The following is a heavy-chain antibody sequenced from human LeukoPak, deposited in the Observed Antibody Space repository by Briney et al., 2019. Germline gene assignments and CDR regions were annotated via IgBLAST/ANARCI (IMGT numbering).Heavy chain of an antibody. CDR3: ARVEVVIDY. V-gene: IGHV3-48*02. Sequence: SGGALRLSCAASGFTFSDYNMIWVRQAPGKGLEWVSYISASGNTKFYADSVKGRFAISRDNAKNSVLLQMNSLRDEDTAVYYCARVEVVIDYWGQGTLVTVSS. CDR1: GFTFSDYN. J-gene: IGHJ4*02. CDR2: ISASGNTK. D-gene: IGHD3-3*01.